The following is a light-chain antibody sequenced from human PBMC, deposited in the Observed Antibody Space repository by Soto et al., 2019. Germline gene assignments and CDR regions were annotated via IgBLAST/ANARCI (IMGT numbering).Light chain of an antibody. J-gene: IGLJ2*01. V-gene: IGLV2-8*01. CDR2: EVS. Sequence: QSALTQPHSASGSPGQSVTISCTGASSDVGGYNYVSWYQQHPGKAPKLGIYEVSKRPSGVPDRFSGSKSGNTASLTVSGLQAEDEADYYCSSYAGSNKLVFGGGTKLTVL. CDR3: SSYAGSNKLV. CDR1: SSDVGGYNY.